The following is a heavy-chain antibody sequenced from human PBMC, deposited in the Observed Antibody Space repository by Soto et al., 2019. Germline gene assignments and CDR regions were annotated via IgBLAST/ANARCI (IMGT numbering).Heavy chain of an antibody. CDR2: SIPIFSTA. Sequence: ASVQVSCKASGGTFRSYAISWVRQVPGQRLEWIGGSIPIFSTANQAQKFQGRGTITADESTCTAYMELSGRRSEDTAVYYCAREVGDSISQPEDWYDPWFYGTLFT. CDR1: GGTFRSYA. J-gene: IGHJ5*02. D-gene: IGHD6-6*01. CDR3: AREVGDSISQPEDWYDP. V-gene: IGHV1-69*13.